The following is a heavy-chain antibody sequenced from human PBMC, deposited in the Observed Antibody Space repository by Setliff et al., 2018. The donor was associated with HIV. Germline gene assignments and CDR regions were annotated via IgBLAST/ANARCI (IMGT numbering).Heavy chain of an antibody. CDR1: GFTFSSYS. D-gene: IGHD2-2*01. J-gene: IGHJ4*02. CDR3: ARPLTKDIVVVPAAPLDG. V-gene: IGHV3-21*01. CDR2: ISSSSSYI. Sequence: GSLRLSCAASGFTFSSYSMNWVRQAPGKGLEWVSSISSSSSYIYYADSVKGRFTISRDNAKNSLCLQMNSLRAEDTAVYYCARPLTKDIVVVPAAPLDGWGQGTLVTVSS.